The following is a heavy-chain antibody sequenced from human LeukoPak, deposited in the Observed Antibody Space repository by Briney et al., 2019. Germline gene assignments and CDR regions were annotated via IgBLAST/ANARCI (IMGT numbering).Heavy chain of an antibody. J-gene: IGHJ5*02. Sequence: AGGSLRLSCAASGFTFSGYSMNWVRQAPGKGLEWVSSISSSSSYIYYSDSVKGRFTISRDNARNSMYLQMNSLRDEDTAVYYCARCGGGNPRWFDPWGQGTLVTVSS. D-gene: IGHD4-23*01. V-gene: IGHV3-21*01. CDR2: ISSSSSYI. CDR1: GFTFSGYS. CDR3: ARCGGGNPRWFDP.